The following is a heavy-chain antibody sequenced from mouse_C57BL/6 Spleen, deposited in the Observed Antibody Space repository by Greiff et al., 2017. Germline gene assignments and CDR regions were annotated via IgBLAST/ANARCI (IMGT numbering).Heavy chain of an antibody. CDR1: GYTFTDYY. J-gene: IGHJ3*01. Sequence: QVQLQQSGAELVRPGASVKLSCKASGYTFTDYYINWVKQRPGQGLEWIARIYPGSGNTYYNEKFKGKATLTAEKSSSTAYMQLSSLTSEDSAVYFCASPLGLAYWGQGTLVTVSA. V-gene: IGHV1-76*01. D-gene: IGHD4-1*01. CDR2: IYPGSGNT. CDR3: ASPLGLAY.